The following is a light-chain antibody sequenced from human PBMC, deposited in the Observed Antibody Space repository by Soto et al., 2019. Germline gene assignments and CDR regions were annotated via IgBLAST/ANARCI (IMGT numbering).Light chain of an antibody. CDR3: QQYGSSGT. CDR1: QSVSASY. Sequence: EIVMTQSPATLSVSPGEGATLSCRASQSVSASYLAWYQQKPGQAPRLLIYDASNRATGIPARFSGSGSGTDFTLTISRLEPEDFAVYYCQQYGSSGTFGQGTKVDI. V-gene: IGKV3-20*01. CDR2: DAS. J-gene: IGKJ1*01.